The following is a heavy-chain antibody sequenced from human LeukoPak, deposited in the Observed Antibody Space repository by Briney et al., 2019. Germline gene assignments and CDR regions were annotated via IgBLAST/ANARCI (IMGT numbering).Heavy chain of an antibody. Sequence: PGGSLRLSCAASGFTFSSYGMHWVRQAPGKGLEWVAVISYDGSNKYYADSVKGRFTISRDNSKNTRYLQMNSLRAEDTAVYYCAKDADIVVVVAATNWFDPWGQGTLVTVSS. D-gene: IGHD2-15*01. J-gene: IGHJ5*02. CDR1: GFTFSSYG. CDR2: ISYDGSNK. CDR3: AKDADIVVVVAATNWFDP. V-gene: IGHV3-30*18.